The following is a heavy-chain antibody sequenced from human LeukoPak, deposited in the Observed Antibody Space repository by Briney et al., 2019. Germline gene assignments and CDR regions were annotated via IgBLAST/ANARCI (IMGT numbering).Heavy chain of an antibody. D-gene: IGHD3-10*01. CDR3: ARHDRGGDGFEL. CDR2: MSPYTGNA. V-gene: IGHV1-8*01. CDR1: GYTFTNSD. J-gene: IGHJ3*01. Sequence: ASVKVSCKASGYTFTNSDINGVRQATGQGLEWMGWMSPYTGNAGYAQTFQGRVTMTRQTSTSTAYMELSSLRSEDTGVYYCARHDRGGDGFELWGQGTMVTVSS.